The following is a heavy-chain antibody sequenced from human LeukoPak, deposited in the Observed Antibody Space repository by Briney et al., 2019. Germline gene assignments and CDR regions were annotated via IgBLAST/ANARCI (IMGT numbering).Heavy chain of an antibody. CDR2: ISSSSSYI. D-gene: IGHD1-26*01. CDR1: GFTFSSYS. CDR3: ARDLGVGANDIDY. Sequence: GGSLRLSCAASGFTFSSYSMNWVRQAPGKGLEWVSSISSSSSYIYYADSVKGRFTISRDNAKNSLYLQMNSLRAEDTAAYYCARDLGVGANDIDYWGQGTLVTVSS. J-gene: IGHJ4*02. V-gene: IGHV3-21*01.